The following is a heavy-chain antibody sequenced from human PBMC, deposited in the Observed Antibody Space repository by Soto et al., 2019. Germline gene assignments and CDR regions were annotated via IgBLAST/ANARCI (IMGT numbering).Heavy chain of an antibody. Sequence: PGGSLRLSCVASGFIFEDYDMHWVRQVPGKGLEWVSSISSNSGAIKYADSVKGRFILSRDNAKNSMYLEMNSLRVEDTAFYFCVKGTFSNSKVIFDYWGQGTLVTVSS. V-gene: IGHV3-9*01. D-gene: IGHD2-21*01. CDR1: GFIFEDYD. CDR3: VKGTFSNSKVIFDY. CDR2: ISSNSGAI. J-gene: IGHJ4*02.